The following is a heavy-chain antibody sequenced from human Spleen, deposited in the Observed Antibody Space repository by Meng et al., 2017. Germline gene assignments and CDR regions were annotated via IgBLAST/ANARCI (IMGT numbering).Heavy chain of an antibody. J-gene: IGHJ4*02. CDR3: VKGTPGRSYCDY. CDR1: GYTFTGYY. CDR2: FVNYGDT. V-gene: IGHV1-2*02. D-gene: IGHD3-10*01. Sequence: QVQLVQSGAEVKKPGATVKVSCKASGYTFTGYYMHWVRQAPGQGLEWMGWFVNYGDTYPAPKFQGRVTMTTDTYTNTVFMELRSLTSDDTAVYYCVKGTPGRSYCDYWGPGTLVTVSS.